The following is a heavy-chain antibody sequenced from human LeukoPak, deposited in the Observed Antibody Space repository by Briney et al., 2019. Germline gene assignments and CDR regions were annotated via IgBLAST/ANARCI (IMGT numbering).Heavy chain of an antibody. D-gene: IGHD3-22*01. CDR2: ISSRSGYI. J-gene: IGHJ3*02. V-gene: IGHV3-21*01. CDR3: AREEDYFDSSGYYLSAFDI. CDR1: GFTFSTYT. Sequence: GGSLRLSCAASGFTFSTYTMNWVRQALGKGLEWVSSISSRSGYIYYADSVKGRFTISRDNAKNSLYLQMNSLRAEDTAVYYCAREEDYFDSSGYYLSAFDIWGQGTMVTVSS.